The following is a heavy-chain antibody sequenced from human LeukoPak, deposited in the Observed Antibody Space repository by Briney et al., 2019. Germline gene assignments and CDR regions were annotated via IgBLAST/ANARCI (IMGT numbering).Heavy chain of an antibody. CDR3: ENSYVSSWHRVVVGYYYYGMDV. V-gene: IGHV3-74*01. D-gene: IGHD2-21*01. CDR2: INSDGSST. Sequence: GGSLRLSCAASVFTFSAYWMHWVRQAPGKGLVWVSRINSDGSSTSYADSVKGRFTISRDNAKNTLYLQMNSLRAEDTAGYYCENSYVSSWHRVVVGYYYYGMDVWGQGTTVTVSS. CDR1: VFTFSAYW. J-gene: IGHJ6*02.